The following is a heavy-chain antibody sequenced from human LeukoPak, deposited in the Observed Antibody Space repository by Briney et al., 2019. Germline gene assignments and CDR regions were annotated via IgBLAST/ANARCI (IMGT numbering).Heavy chain of an antibody. D-gene: IGHD2-2*01. Sequence: NHSGSTNYNPSLKSRVTISVDTSKNQFSLKLSSVTAADTAVYYCARLRYCSSTSCYQRFDYWGQGTLVTVSS. V-gene: IGHV4-34*01. J-gene: IGHJ4*02. CDR2: NHSGST. CDR3: ARLRYCSSTSCYQRFDY.